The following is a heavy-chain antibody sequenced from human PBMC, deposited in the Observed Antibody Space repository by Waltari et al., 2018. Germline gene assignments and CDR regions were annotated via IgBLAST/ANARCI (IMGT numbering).Heavy chain of an antibody. J-gene: IGHJ6*03. D-gene: IGHD4-17*01. CDR2: ISWNSGSI. Sequence: EVQLVESGGGLVQPGRSLRLSCAASGFTFDDYAMHWVRQAPGKGLEWVSGISWNSGSICYADSVKGRFTISRDNAKNSLYLQMNSLRAEDTALYYCAKAGLRTYYYYYYMDVWGKGTTVTVSS. V-gene: IGHV3-9*01. CDR1: GFTFDDYA. CDR3: AKAGLRTYYYYYYMDV.